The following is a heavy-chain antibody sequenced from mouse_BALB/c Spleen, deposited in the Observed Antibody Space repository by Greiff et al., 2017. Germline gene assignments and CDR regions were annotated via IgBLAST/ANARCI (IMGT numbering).Heavy chain of an antibody. Sequence: EVMLVESGGGLVKPGGSLKLSCAASGFTFSSYAMSWVRQTPEKRLEWVASISSGGSTYYPDSVKGRFTISRDNARNILYLQMSSLRSEDTAMYYGASAYYYGSSVYAMDYWGQGTSVTVSS. CDR1: GFTFSSYA. J-gene: IGHJ4*01. V-gene: IGHV5-6-5*01. CDR3: ASAYYYGSSVYAMDY. D-gene: IGHD1-1*01. CDR2: ISSGGST.